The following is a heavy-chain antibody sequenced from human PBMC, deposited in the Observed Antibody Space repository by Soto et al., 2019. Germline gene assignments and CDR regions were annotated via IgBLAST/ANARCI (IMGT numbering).Heavy chain of an antibody. D-gene: IGHD6-13*01. Sequence: QVQLEQSGSEVKKSGSSVKVSCKASGYSFSSHAITWVRQAPGQGLEWMGGIIPVFGTPSYAQKFQGRVTDSADKSTNTSYLVLRSLRSEDTAVYYGARGGALSSSWYWGDGLDAWGQGTQVTVSS. V-gene: IGHV1-69*06. CDR2: IIPVFGTP. CDR3: ARGGALSSSWYWGDGLDA. CDR1: GYSFSSHA. J-gene: IGHJ5*02.